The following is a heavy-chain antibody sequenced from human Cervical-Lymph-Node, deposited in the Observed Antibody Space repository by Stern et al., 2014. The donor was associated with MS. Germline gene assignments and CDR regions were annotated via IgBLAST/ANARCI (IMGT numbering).Heavy chain of an antibody. V-gene: IGHV3-30*18. D-gene: IGHD6-19*01. Sequence: GFSFSNYGIHWVRQAPGKGLEWVALMSYDGSNKYYADSVKGRFTISRDNSKNTLYLQMNSLRAEDTALYYCAKDLGWRVRDYYYYYGMDVWGQGTTVTVSS. CDR1: GFSFSNYG. CDR3: AKDLGWRVRDYYYYYGMDV. CDR2: MSYDGSNK. J-gene: IGHJ6*02.